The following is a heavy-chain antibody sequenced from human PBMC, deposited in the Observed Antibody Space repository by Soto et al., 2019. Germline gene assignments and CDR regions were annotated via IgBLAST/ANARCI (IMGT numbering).Heavy chain of an antibody. V-gene: IGHV3-23*01. CDR2: ISGSGGST. CDR1: GLTGISNY. CDR3: AKSLRGIIIDFDY. J-gene: IGHJ4*02. D-gene: IGHD3-10*01. Sequence: GGSHRLSCTASGLTGISNYMSWVRQAPGKGLEWVSAISGSGGSTYYVDSVKGRFTISRDNSKNTLYLQMNSLRAEDTAVYYCAKSLRGIIIDFDYWGQGTVVTVSS.